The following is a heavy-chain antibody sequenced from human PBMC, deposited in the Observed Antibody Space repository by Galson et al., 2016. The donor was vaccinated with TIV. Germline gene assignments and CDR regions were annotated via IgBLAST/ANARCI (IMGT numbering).Heavy chain of an antibody. CDR2: INEDGNKI. Sequence: SLRLSCAASGFTFSTFWMSWVRQAPGKGLEWVANINEDGNKIHYVDSVKGRFIISRDNAKNSVFLQMNSLRAEDTAVYYCTKKFGEFWGQGTLVTVSS. D-gene: IGHD3-10*01. V-gene: IGHV3-7*01. J-gene: IGHJ4*02. CDR3: TKKFGEF. CDR1: GFTFSTFW.